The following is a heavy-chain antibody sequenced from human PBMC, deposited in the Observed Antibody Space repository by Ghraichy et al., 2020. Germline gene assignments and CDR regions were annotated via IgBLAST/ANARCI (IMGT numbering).Heavy chain of an antibody. CDR3: AANYGVNSNLDP. V-gene: IGHV4-4*07. J-gene: IGHJ5*02. Sequence: SETLSLTCTVSGDSISSYYGYWIRQRAGKGLEWIGRIYNDGITNYNPALTSRVTMSVYTSKNQYSLKLTSVTAADTAVYYCAANYGVNSNLDPWGQGTLVTVSS. D-gene: IGHD4-23*01. CDR2: IYNDGIT. CDR1: GDSISSYY.